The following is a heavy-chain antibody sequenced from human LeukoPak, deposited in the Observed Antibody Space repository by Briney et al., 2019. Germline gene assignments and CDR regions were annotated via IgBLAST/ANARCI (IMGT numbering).Heavy chain of an antibody. Sequence: PGGSLRLSCAASGFTFSSYWMHWVRQAPGKGLVWVSRINSDGSSTSYADSVEDRFTISRDNAKNTLYLQMNSLRAEDTAVYYCARVTTYYDFWSGYAVDYWGQGTLVTVSS. CDR3: ARVTTYYDFWSGYAVDY. D-gene: IGHD3-3*01. V-gene: IGHV3-74*01. CDR2: INSDGSST. CDR1: GFTFSSYW. J-gene: IGHJ4*02.